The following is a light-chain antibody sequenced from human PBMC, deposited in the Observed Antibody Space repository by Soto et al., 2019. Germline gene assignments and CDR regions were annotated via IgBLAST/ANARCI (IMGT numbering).Light chain of an antibody. CDR1: QSVSSK. CDR3: QQFDTLIT. V-gene: IGKV3-15*01. Sequence: EIVMTQSPATLSLSPGQRATLSCRASQSVSSKLAWYQQRPGQAPRLLIYSASTRATGIPARFSGSGSGTEFTLTISSLHPEDVATYYCQQFDTLITFGQGTRLEI. CDR2: SAS. J-gene: IGKJ5*01.